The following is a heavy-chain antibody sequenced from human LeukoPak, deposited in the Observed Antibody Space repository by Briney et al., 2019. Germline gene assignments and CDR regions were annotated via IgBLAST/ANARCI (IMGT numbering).Heavy chain of an antibody. CDR1: GFTFSSYS. Sequence: GGSLRLSRAASGFTFSSYSMNWVRQAPGKGLEWVSSISSSSSYIYYADSVKGRFTISRDNAKNSLYLQMNSLRAEDTAVYYCAKARPQMTTVTISDYWGQGTLVTVSS. J-gene: IGHJ4*02. V-gene: IGHV3-21*04. D-gene: IGHD4-17*01. CDR2: ISSSSSYI. CDR3: AKARPQMTTVTISDY.